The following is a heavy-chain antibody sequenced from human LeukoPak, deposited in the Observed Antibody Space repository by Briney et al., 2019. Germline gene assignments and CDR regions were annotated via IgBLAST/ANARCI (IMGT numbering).Heavy chain of an antibody. CDR1: GFTFSNAW. CDR3: TTDFTVVARGY. Sequence: GGSLRLSCAPSGFTFSNAWMSWVRQAPGKGVECVGRIKSKSDGGTTDYAAPVKGRFTISRDDSKNTLYLQMNSLKTEDTAVYYCTTDFTVVARGYWGQGTLVTVSS. CDR2: IKSKSDGGTT. D-gene: IGHD2-15*01. J-gene: IGHJ4*02. V-gene: IGHV3-15*01.